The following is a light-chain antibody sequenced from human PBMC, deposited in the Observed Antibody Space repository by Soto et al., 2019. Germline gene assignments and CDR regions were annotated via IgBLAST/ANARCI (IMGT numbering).Light chain of an antibody. J-gene: IGLJ1*01. CDR3: SSYTSTSTPYV. CDR2: DVN. Sequence: QSVLTQPASVSGSPGQSITISCTGSSSDIGGYNSVSWYQQHPGEAPKLVIYDVNNRPSGVSNRFSGSKSGNTASLAISGLQAEDEADYYCSSYTSTSTPYVFGTGTKVTVL. V-gene: IGLV2-14*01. CDR1: SSDIGGYNS.